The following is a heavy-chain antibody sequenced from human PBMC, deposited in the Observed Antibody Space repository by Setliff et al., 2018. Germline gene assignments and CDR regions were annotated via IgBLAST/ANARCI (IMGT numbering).Heavy chain of an antibody. D-gene: IGHD3-3*01. Sequence: PSETLSLTCAVSGYSISSGYYWGWIRQPPGKGLEWIGSIYHSGSTYYNPSLKSRVTISVDTSKNQFSLKLSSVTAAGTAVYYCAGESGDCWSGYYFDSWGQGTLVTVSS. CDR1: GYSISSGYY. V-gene: IGHV4-38-2*02. CDR3: AGESGDCWSGYYFDS. J-gene: IGHJ4*02. CDR2: IYHSGST.